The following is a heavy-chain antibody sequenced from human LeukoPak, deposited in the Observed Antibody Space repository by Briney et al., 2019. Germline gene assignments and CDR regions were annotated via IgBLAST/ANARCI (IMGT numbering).Heavy chain of an antibody. D-gene: IGHD3-9*01. CDR1: GFTFSSYA. V-gene: IGHV3-23*01. Sequence: GRSLRLSCAASGFTFSSYAMSWVRQAPGKGLEWVSAISGNGGTTYYADSVKGRFTISRDNSKNTLLLQMNSLRAEDTAVYYCARARYFDWLLGREPTHFDYWGQGTLVTVSS. J-gene: IGHJ4*02. CDR3: ARARYFDWLLGREPTHFDY. CDR2: ISGNGGTT.